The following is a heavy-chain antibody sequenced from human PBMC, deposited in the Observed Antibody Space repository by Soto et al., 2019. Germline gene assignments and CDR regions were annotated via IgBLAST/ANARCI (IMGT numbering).Heavy chain of an antibody. Sequence: QVQLVQSGAEVKKPGSSVKVSCKASGGTFSSYAISWVRQAPGQGLEWMGGIIPIFGTANYAQKFQGRATITADESTSTAYSELGSLRSEDTAVYYCARHVPAAGYYYGMDVWGQGTTVTVSS. J-gene: IGHJ6*02. CDR1: GGTFSSYA. V-gene: IGHV1-69*12. CDR3: ARHVPAAGYYYGMDV. D-gene: IGHD2-2*01. CDR2: IIPIFGTA.